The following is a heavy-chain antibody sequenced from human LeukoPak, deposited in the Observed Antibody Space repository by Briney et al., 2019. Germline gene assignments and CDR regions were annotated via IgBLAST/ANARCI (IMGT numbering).Heavy chain of an antibody. CDR1: GYSFTSYW. CDR3: ARRVGSSGRIYYFDY. CDR2: IYPGDSDT. V-gene: IGHV5-51*01. D-gene: IGHD6-19*01. Sequence: GESLKISCKGSGYSFTSYWIGWVRQVPGKGLEWMGIIYPGDSDTTYSPSFQGQVTISADKSIATAYLQWSSLKASDTAMYYCARRVGSSGRIYYFDYWGQGTLVTVSP. J-gene: IGHJ4*02.